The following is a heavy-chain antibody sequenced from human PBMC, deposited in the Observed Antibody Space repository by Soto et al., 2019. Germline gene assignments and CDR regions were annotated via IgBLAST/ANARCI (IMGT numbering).Heavy chain of an antibody. Sequence: PGESLKISCKGSGYSFTSYWIGWVRQMPGKGLEWMGIIYPGDSDTRYSPSFQGQVTISADKSISTAYLQWSSLKASDTAMYYCARKGQRSSQYYYYGMDVWGQGTTVTVSS. CDR1: GYSFTSYW. CDR3: ARKGQRSSQYYYYGMDV. V-gene: IGHV5-51*01. CDR2: IYPGDSDT. D-gene: IGHD6-19*01. J-gene: IGHJ6*02.